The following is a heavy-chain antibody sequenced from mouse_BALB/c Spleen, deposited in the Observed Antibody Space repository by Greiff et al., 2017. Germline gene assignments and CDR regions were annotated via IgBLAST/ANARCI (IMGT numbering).Heavy chain of an antibody. V-gene: IGHV1-9*01. CDR2: IFPGRGST. CDR3: TRVWSCANNFAY. J-gene: IGHJ3*01. Sequence: QVQLQQSGAELVKPGASVKLSCKATGYTFSSYWIEWVKQRPGHGLEWIGDIFPGRGSTTYNKNFKGKTTFTADTSSITAYMQLRSLTSEDSAVYYCTRVWSCANNFAYWGQGTLVTVSA. CDR1: GYTFSSYW.